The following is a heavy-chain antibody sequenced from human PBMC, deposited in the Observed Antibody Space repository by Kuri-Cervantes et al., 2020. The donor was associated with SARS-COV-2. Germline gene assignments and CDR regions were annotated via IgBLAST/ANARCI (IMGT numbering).Heavy chain of an antibody. CDR3: AKEMPPYSSGWLHRSELDY. CDR1: GFTFSSYG. D-gene: IGHD6-19*01. V-gene: IGHV3-30*02. J-gene: IGHJ4*02. CDR2: IRYDGSNK. Sequence: LTCAASGFTFSSYGMHWVRQAPGKGLEWVAFIRYDGSNKYYADSVKGRFTISRDNSKNTLYLQMDSLRAEDTAVYYCAKEMPPYSSGWLHRSELDYWGQGTLVTVSS.